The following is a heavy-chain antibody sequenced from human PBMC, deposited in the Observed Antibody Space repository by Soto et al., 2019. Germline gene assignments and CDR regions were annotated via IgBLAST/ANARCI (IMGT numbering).Heavy chain of an antibody. D-gene: IGHD2-15*01. CDR2: IYYSGGT. Sequence: PSETLSLTCTVSGGSISSGDYYWSWIRQPPGKGLEWIGYIYYSGGTYYNPSLKSRVTISVDTSKNQFSLRLSSVTAADTAVYYCARSDCSGGSCYSDYWGQGTLVTVSS. CDR1: GGSISSGDYY. V-gene: IGHV4-30-4*01. CDR3: ARSDCSGGSCYSDY. J-gene: IGHJ4*02.